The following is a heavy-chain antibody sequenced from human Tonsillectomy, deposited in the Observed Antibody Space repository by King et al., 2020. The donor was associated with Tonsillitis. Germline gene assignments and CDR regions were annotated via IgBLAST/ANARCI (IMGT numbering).Heavy chain of an antibody. D-gene: IGHD3-10*01. J-gene: IGHJ5*02. V-gene: IGHV3-21*01. CDR3: ARVLFPYGSGNKNWFDP. CDR2: ISSSSSDI. Sequence: VQLVESGGGLVKPGGSLRLSCAASGFTFNSYSMSWVRQAPGKGLEWVSSISSSSSDIYYVDSVKGRFTISRDNAKNSLYLQMNSLRAEDTAVYYCARVLFPYGSGNKNWFDPWGQGTLVTVSS. CDR1: GFTFNSYS.